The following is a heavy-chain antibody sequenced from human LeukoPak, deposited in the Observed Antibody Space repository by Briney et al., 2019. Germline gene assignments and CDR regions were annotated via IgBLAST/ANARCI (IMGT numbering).Heavy chain of an antibody. CDR1: GYTFTSYD. CDR2: MNPNSGNT. Sequence: ASVKVSCKASGYTFTSYDINWVRQATGQGLEWMGWMNPNSGNTGYAQKFQGRVTMTRNTSISTAYMELSSLRSEDTAVYYCARLRDFWSGYRFYYYGMDVWGQGTTATVSS. J-gene: IGHJ6*02. V-gene: IGHV1-8*01. CDR3: ARLRDFWSGYRFYYYGMDV. D-gene: IGHD3-3*01.